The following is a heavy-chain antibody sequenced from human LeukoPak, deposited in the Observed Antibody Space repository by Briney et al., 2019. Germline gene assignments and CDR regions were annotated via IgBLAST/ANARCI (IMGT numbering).Heavy chain of an antibody. D-gene: IGHD1-26*01. V-gene: IGHV3-21*01. CDR2: ISSSSSSI. CDR1: GFTFSSYS. Sequence: GGSLRLSCAASGFTFSSYSMNSVRQAPGKGLEWVSSISSSSSSINYADSERGRFTISRDNAKNSLYLQTNSLSAEDTAVYYCARVGVVGATLDAFDIWGQGTMVTVSS. J-gene: IGHJ3*02. CDR3: ARVGVVGATLDAFDI.